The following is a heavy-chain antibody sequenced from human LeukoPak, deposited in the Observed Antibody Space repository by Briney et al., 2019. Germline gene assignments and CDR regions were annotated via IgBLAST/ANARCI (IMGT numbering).Heavy chain of an antibody. V-gene: IGHV3-21*01. D-gene: IGHD3-22*01. Sequence: KPGGSLRLSCAASGFTFSSYSMTWVRQAPGKGLKWVSTISSSGIYTYYADSVKGRFTISRDDAKNSLYLQMNSLRAEDTAVYYCASLHYYDSSGRDYWGQGRLVTVSS. CDR1: GFTFSSYS. CDR3: ASLHYYDSSGRDY. CDR2: ISSSGIYT. J-gene: IGHJ4*02.